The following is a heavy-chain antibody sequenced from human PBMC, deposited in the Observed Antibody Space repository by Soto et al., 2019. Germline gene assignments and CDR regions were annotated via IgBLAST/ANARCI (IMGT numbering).Heavy chain of an antibody. CDR2: XDPEDXET. V-gene: IGHV1-24*01. CDR3: VSVYGEPYFDY. J-gene: IGHJ4*02. CDR1: GCTLTDLS. Sequence: GXSVKVSCKVSGCTLTDLSMHWVRQAPGKGLEWMGCXDPEDXETIYAQKLQGXVTMTEDTXTDTEYMELSSLRYEDKDVYYCVSVYGEPYFDYWGQGTLVTVYS. D-gene: IGHD4-17*01.